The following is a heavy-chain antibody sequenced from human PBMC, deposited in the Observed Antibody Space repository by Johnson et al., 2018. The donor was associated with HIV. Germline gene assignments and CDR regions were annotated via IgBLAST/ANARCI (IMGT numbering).Heavy chain of an antibody. V-gene: IGHV3-33*06. D-gene: IGHD5-18*01. J-gene: IGHJ3*01. CDR2: VWYDGSNK. Sequence: QVHLVESGGGVVQPGRSLRLSCAASGFTFSSYGMHWVRQAPGKGLEWVAVVWYDGSNKYYADSVKGRFTISRDNSKNTLYLQMNSLRAEDTAVYYCAKVGGYSYGESWGQGTMVTVSS. CDR3: AKVGGYSYGES. CDR1: GFTFSSYG.